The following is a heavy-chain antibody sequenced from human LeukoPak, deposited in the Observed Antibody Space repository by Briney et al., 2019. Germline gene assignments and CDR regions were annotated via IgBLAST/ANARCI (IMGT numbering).Heavy chain of an antibody. CDR3: ARGDLPTIVVVPAAIGY. V-gene: IGHV4-38-2*01. D-gene: IGHD2-2*01. CDR2: ICHSGST. J-gene: IGHJ4*02. CDR1: GYSISSGYY. Sequence: PSETLSLTCAVSGYSISSGYYWGWIRQPPGKGLEWIGSICHSGSTYYNPSLKSRVTISVDTSKNQFSLKLSSVTAADTAVYYCARGDLPTIVVVPAAIGYWGQGTLVTVSS.